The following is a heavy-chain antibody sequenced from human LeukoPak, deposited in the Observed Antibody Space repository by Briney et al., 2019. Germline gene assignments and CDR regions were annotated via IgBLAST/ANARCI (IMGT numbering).Heavy chain of an antibody. J-gene: IGHJ4*02. D-gene: IGHD3-22*01. V-gene: IGHV3-7*01. CDR1: GFTFSNYW. CDR3: ARDLYRIVVVPHYFDY. Sequence: GGSLRLSCAASGFTFSNYWMSWVRQAPGKGLEWVANIKQDGSEKYYVDSVKGRFTISRDNAKNSLYLQMNSLRAEDTAVYYCARDLYRIVVVPHYFDYWGQGTLVTVSS. CDR2: IKQDGSEK.